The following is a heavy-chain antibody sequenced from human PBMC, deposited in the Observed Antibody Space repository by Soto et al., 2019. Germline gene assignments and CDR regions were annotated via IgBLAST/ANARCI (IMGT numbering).Heavy chain of an antibody. Sequence: QVQLVESGGGVVQPGRSLRLSCAASGFTFSSYGMHWVRQAPGKGLEWVAVISYDGSNKYYADSVKGRFTISRDNSKNTLYLQMNSLRAEDTAVYYCAKDAAITMIVVVTDYGMDVWGQGTTVTVSS. CDR3: AKDAAITMIVVVTDYGMDV. CDR1: GFTFSSYG. D-gene: IGHD3-22*01. CDR2: ISYDGSNK. J-gene: IGHJ6*02. V-gene: IGHV3-30*18.